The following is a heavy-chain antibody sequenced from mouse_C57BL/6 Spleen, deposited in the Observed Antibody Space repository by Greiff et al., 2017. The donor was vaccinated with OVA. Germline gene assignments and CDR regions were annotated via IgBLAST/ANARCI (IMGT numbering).Heavy chain of an antibody. D-gene: IGHD1-1*01. CDR3: TRSPYYWDRNFGV. J-gene: IGHJ1*03. Sequence: QVQLQQSGAELVRPGASVTLSCKASGYTFTDYEMHWVKQTPVHGLEWIGAIDPETGGTAYNQKFKGKAILTADKSSSTAYMELRSLTSEDSAVYYSTRSPYYWDRNFGVWGTGTTVTVSS. CDR2: IDPETGGT. V-gene: IGHV1-15*01. CDR1: GYTFTDYE.